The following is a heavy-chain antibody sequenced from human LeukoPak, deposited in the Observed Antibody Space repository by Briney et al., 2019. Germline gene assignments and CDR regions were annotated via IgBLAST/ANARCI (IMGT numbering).Heavy chain of an antibody. D-gene: IGHD3-16*01. CDR1: GFTFSYYS. Sequence: GGSLRLSCEASGFTFSYYSMNWVRQAPGKGLEWVSSISSSSSYIYYADPVKGRFTISRDNAKNSLYLQMNSLRAEDTAVYYCARGGSRDAFDIWGQGTMVTVSS. J-gene: IGHJ3*02. CDR3: ARGGSRDAFDI. V-gene: IGHV3-21*01. CDR2: ISSSSSYI.